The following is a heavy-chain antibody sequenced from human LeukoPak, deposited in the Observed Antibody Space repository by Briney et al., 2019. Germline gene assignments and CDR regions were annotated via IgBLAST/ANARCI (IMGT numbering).Heavy chain of an antibody. CDR3: ATDPVGYCSANGCYSVDY. V-gene: IGHV1-24*01. CDR2: FDPEDGET. D-gene: IGHD2-15*01. J-gene: IGHJ4*02. Sequence: VSVKVSCKVSGYTLTELSMHWVRQAPGKGLEWMGGFDPEDGETIYAQKFQGRVTMTEDTSTDTAYMELTSLRSDDTAMYYCATDPVGYCSANGCYSVDYWGQGTLVTVSS. CDR1: GYTLTELS.